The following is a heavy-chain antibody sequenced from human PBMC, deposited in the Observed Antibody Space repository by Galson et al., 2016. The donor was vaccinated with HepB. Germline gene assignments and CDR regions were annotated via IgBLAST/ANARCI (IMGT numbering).Heavy chain of an antibody. J-gene: IGHJ4*02. D-gene: IGHD3-10*01. Sequence: TLSLTCTVSGGSISSTSHYWAWIRQPPGKGLEWIGTIYYNGGTYYNPSLKSRVTISVDTSKNQFSLKLSSVTAADTAVYYCARLGQEAYYGSGSYYNAPYCFDYWGQGTLVTVSS. CDR1: GGSISSTSHY. V-gene: IGHV4-39*01. CDR2: IYYNGGT. CDR3: ARLGQEAYYGSGSYYNAPYCFDY.